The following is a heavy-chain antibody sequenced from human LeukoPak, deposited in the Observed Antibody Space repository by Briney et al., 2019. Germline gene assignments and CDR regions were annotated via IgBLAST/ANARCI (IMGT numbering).Heavy chain of an antibody. V-gene: IGHV1-46*01. J-gene: IGHJ5*02. CDR2: INPSGGST. Sequence: ASVKVSCKASGYTFTSYDINWVRQAPGQGLEWMGIINPSGGSTSYAQKFQGRVTMTRDMSTSTDYMELSSLRSEDTAVYYCARDNSVEDTAWWFDPWGQGTLVTVSS. CDR3: ARDNSVEDTAWWFDP. CDR1: GYTFTSYD. D-gene: IGHD4-23*01.